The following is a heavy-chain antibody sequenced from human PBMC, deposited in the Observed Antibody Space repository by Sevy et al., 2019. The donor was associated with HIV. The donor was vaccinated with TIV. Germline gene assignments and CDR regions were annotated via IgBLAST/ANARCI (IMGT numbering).Heavy chain of an antibody. Sequence: GGSLRLSCTGSGFSFSYYGIHWVRQAPGKGLDWVALISHDGIKEYYADSVKGRFTISRDNSKNTVYLEMNRLRNEDTAIYFCANAYSGSYSHSYLCALDVWGQGTTVTVSS. CDR1: GFSFSYYG. V-gene: IGHV3-30*18. CDR2: ISHDGIKE. CDR3: ANAYSGSYSHSYLCALDV. J-gene: IGHJ6*02. D-gene: IGHD1-26*01.